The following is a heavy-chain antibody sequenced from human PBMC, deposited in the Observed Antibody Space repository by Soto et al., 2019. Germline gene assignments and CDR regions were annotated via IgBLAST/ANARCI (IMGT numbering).Heavy chain of an antibody. CDR1: AFTFSRYA. CDR3: ARAYDSSGYYLAAFDI. CDR2: IYYDGNTK. D-gene: IGHD3-22*01. Sequence: QVQLVESGGGVVQPGRSLRLSCAASAFTFSRYAMHWVRQAPGKGLEWVAVIYYDGNTKYYADSVKGRFTISRDNSKNTLYLQMNSLRADDTAVYYCARAYDSSGYYLAAFDIWGRGTMVTVS. V-gene: IGHV3-33*01. J-gene: IGHJ3*02.